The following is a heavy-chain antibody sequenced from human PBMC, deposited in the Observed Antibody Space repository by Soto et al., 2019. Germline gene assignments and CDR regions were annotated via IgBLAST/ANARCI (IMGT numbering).Heavy chain of an antibody. D-gene: IGHD3-10*01. V-gene: IGHV1-2*04. CDR2: INPNSGGT. CDR3: ATSGDSSGSAFFDN. Sequence: ASVKVSCKASGYTLTVYYMHWVRQAPGQGLEWMGWINPNSGGTNYAQKFQGWVTMTRDTSISTAYMELSRLRSDDTAVYYCATSGDSSGSAFFDNWGQGTLVTVSS. J-gene: IGHJ4*02. CDR1: GYTLTVYY.